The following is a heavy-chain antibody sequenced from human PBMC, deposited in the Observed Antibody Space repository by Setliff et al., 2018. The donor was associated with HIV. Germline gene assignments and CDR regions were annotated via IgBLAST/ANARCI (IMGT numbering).Heavy chain of an antibody. Sequence: ASVKVSCKASGYTFSSYDINWVRQATGQGLEWMGWMNPNSGNTGYAQKFQGRVTMTRNTSISTAYMELSSLRSDDTAVYYCVSRSRHMVRGYYFDYWGQGALVTVSS. CDR2: MNPNSGNT. J-gene: IGHJ4*02. CDR3: VSRSRHMVRGYYFDY. D-gene: IGHD3-10*01. V-gene: IGHV1-8*02. CDR1: GYTFSSYD.